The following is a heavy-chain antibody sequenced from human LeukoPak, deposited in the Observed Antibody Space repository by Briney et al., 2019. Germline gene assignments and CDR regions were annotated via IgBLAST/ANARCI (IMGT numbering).Heavy chain of an antibody. V-gene: IGHV4-34*01. J-gene: IGHJ3*02. CDR2: INHSGST. Sequence: SETLSLTCAVYGGSFSGYYWSWVRQPPGKGLEWIGEINHSGSTNYNPSLKSRVTISVDTSKNQFSLKLSSVTAADTAVYYCARWRLSGYDIWSQGTMVTVSS. D-gene: IGHD3-16*01. CDR1: GGSFSGYY. CDR3: ARWRLSGYDI.